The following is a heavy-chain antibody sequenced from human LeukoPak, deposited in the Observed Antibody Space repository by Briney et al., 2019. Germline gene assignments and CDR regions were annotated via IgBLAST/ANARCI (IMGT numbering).Heavy chain of an antibody. V-gene: IGHV4-59*01. D-gene: IGHD6-13*01. CDR1: GGSISSYY. CDR2: IYYSGST. J-gene: IGHJ6*03. Sequence: SETLSLTCTVSGGSISSYYWSWIRQPPGKGLEWIGYIYYSGSTNYNPSLKSRVTISVDTSKNQFSLKLSSVTAADTAVYYCARGVGSSSWYENYYYYYMDVWGKGTTVTVSS. CDR3: ARGVGSSSWYENYYYYYMDV.